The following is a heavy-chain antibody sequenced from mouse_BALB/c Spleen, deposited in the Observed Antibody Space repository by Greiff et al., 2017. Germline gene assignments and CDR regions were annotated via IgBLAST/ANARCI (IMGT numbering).Heavy chain of an antibody. Sequence: EVQVVESGGDLVKPGGSLKLSCAASGFTFSSYGMSWVRQTPDKRLEWVATISSGGSYTYYPDSVKGRFTISRDNAKNTLYLQMSSLKSEDTAMYYCARHGHYYGYDAMDYWGQGTSVTVSS. CDR2: ISSGGSYT. D-gene: IGHD1-2*01. J-gene: IGHJ4*01. CDR3: ARHGHYYGYDAMDY. V-gene: IGHV5-6*01. CDR1: GFTFSSYG.